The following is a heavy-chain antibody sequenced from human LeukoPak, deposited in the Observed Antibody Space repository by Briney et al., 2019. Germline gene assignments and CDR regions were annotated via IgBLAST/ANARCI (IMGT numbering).Heavy chain of an antibody. J-gene: IGHJ4*02. D-gene: IGHD3-10*01. Sequence: GASVKVSCKVSGYTLTELSMHWVRQAPGKGLEWMGGFDPEDGETIYAQKFQGRVTMTEDTSTDTAYMEPSSLRSEDTAVYYCATDPSITMVRGPLGYWGQGTLVTVSS. CDR3: ATDPSITMVRGPLGY. CDR1: GYTLTELS. V-gene: IGHV1-24*01. CDR2: FDPEDGET.